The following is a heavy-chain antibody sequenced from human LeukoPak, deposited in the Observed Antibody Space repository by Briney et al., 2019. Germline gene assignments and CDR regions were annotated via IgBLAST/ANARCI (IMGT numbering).Heavy chain of an antibody. V-gene: IGHV4-59*01. J-gene: IGHJ5*02. CDR2: IYYSGST. CDR3: ARVVGDIVVVPAAHNWFDP. D-gene: IGHD2-2*01. Sequence: PETLCLTCTDPGGSITSYYWSWIRQPPGKGLECIWYIYYSGSTNYNPSPTRRATISVATSKNQFSLKLSSVTAADTAVYYCARVVGDIVVVPAAHNWFDPWGQGTLVIVSS. CDR1: GGSITSYY.